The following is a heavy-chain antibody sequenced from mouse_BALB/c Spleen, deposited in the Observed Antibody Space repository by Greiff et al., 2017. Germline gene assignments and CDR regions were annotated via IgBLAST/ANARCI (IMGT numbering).Heavy chain of an antibody. D-gene: IGHD1-1*01. V-gene: IGHV14-1*02. CDR2: IDPENGNT. J-gene: IGHJ4*01. CDR1: GFNIKDYY. Sequence: EVQLQQSGAELVRPGALVKLSCKASGFNIKDYYMHWVKQRPEPGLEWIGWIDPENGNTIYDPKFQGKASITADTSSNTAYLQLSSLTSEDTAVYYCARWVLRYYAMDYWGQGTSVTVSS. CDR3: ARWVLRYYAMDY.